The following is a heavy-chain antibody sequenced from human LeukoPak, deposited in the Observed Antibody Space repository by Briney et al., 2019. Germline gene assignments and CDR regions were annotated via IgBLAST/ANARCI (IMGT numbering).Heavy chain of an antibody. V-gene: IGHV4-61*02. CDR3: ARAYSPTDYFDY. CDR2: SYSSGSY. Sequence: PSEILSLTCTVSGASISSGSFYWNWIRQPAGKGLEWVGRSYSSGSYNYNPSLKSRVTISVDTSKNQFSLKLTSVTATDTAVYYCARAYSPTDYFDYWGQGTLVTVSS. D-gene: IGHD6-13*01. J-gene: IGHJ4*02. CDR1: GASISSGSFY.